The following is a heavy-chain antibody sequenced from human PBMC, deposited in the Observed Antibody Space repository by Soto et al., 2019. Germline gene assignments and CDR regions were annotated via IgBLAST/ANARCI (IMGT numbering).Heavy chain of an antibody. CDR2: ISSSGSTI. J-gene: IGHJ4*02. CDR3: ASLSYSSSSPFDY. Sequence: GGSLRLSCAASGFTFSDYYMSWIRQAPGKGLEWVSYISSSGSTIYYADSVKGRFTISRDNAKNSLYLQMNSLRAEDTAVYYCASLSYSSSSPFDYWGQGTLVTVSS. D-gene: IGHD6-6*01. V-gene: IGHV3-11*01. CDR1: GFTFSDYY.